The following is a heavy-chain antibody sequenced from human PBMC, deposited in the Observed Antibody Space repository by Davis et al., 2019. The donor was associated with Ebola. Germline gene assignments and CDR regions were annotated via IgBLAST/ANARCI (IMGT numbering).Heavy chain of an antibody. J-gene: IGHJ4*02. CDR3: FTPRPNY. CDR1: GFTFSNTW. Sequence: GESLKNSCAASGFTFSNTWMSWVRQAPGKGLEWVGRIKSKTDGGTTDYAAPVKGRFTISRDDSKNTLYLQMNSLKTEDTAVYYCFTPRPNYWGQGTLVTVSS. V-gene: IGHV3-15*01. CDR2: IKSKTDGGTT.